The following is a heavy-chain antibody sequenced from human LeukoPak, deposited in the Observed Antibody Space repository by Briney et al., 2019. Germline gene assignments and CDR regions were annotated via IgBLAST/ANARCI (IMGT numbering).Heavy chain of an antibody. CDR2: ISYDGSNP. D-gene: IGHD3-16*02. Sequence: GGSLRLSCAASGFTFSSFGMHWVRQAPGKGLEWVAVISYDGSNPYYADSVEGRFTISRDNSKNTLYLQMNSLRAEDTAVYYCAKDHYDYIGGTYRDFDYWGQGTLVTVSS. CDR1: GFTFSSFG. V-gene: IGHV3-30*18. CDR3: AKDHYDYIGGTYRDFDY. J-gene: IGHJ4*02.